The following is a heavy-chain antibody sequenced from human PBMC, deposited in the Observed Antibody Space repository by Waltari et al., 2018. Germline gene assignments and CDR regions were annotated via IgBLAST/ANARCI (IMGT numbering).Heavy chain of an antibody. CDR1: GFTFSSYA. V-gene: IGHV3-30-3*01. D-gene: IGHD1-1*01. Sequence: QVQLVESGGGVVQPGRSLRLSCSASGFTFSSYAMHWVRQAPGKGLEWVAVISYNGSNKYTADHVKGRFSRSRDNSENTLYLQMNSLRAEDTAVYYCAGARVTRTYYFDYWGQGTLVTVSS. CDR3: AGARVTRTYYFDY. J-gene: IGHJ4*02. CDR2: ISYNGSNK.